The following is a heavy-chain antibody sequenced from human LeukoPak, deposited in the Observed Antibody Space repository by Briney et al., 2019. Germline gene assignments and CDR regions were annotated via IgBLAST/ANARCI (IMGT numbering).Heavy chain of an antibody. J-gene: IGHJ4*02. CDR3: AKGHSSSWYYFGY. CDR2: ISNDGRKK. V-gene: IGHV3-30*18. Sequence: PGGSLRLSCAASGFTFGSYGMHWVRQAPGKGLEWVAAISNDGRKKSHADSVKGRFTISRDNSKDTLYVQMNSLRAEDTAVYYCAKGHSSSWYYFGYWGQGTLVTVSS. D-gene: IGHD6-13*01. CDR1: GFTFGSYG.